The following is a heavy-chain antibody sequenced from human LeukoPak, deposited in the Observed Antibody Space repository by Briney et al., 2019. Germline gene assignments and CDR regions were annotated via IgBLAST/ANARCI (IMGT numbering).Heavy chain of an antibody. J-gene: IGHJ5*01. CDR2: ISGSSTYM. CDR1: GFTFSSYT. Sequence: GGSLRLSCAASGFTFSSYTMAWVRQAPGKGLEWVSSISGSSTYMYSADSVKGRFTISRDNAMNSLYLQMSSLTVDDTAVYYCAREVERLGSWGQGTLVTVSS. D-gene: IGHD1-1*01. V-gene: IGHV3-21*01. CDR3: AREVERLGS.